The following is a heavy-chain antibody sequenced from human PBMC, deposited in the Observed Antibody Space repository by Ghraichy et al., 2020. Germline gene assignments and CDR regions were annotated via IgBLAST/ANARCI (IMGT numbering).Heavy chain of an antibody. Sequence: SETLSLTCAVSGGSISSSNWWSWVRQPPGKGLEWIGEIYHSGSTNYNPSLKSRVTISVDKSKNQFSLKLSSVTAADTAVYYCARLEADIVATIGTWEYNWFDPWGQGTLVTVSS. J-gene: IGHJ5*02. CDR1: GGSISSSNW. V-gene: IGHV4-4*02. D-gene: IGHD5-12*01. CDR3: ARLEADIVATIGTWEYNWFDP. CDR2: IYHSGST.